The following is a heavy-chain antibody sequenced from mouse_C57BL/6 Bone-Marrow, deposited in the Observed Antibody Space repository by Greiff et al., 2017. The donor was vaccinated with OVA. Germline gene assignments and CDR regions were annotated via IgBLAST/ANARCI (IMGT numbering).Heavy chain of an antibody. CDR3: TTFYGSSYNYFDY. Sequence: VQLQQSGAELVRPGASVKLSCTASGFNIKDDYMPWVKQRPEQGLEWIGWIDPENGDTEYASKFQGKATITADTSSNTAYLQLSSLTSEDTAVYYCTTFYGSSYNYFDYWGQGTTLTVSS. J-gene: IGHJ2*01. V-gene: IGHV14-4*01. D-gene: IGHD1-1*01. CDR1: GFNIKDDY. CDR2: IDPENGDT.